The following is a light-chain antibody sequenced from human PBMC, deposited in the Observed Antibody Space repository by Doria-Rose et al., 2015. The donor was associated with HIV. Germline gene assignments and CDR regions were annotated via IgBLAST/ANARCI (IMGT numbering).Light chain of an antibody. CDR2: GNT. CDR1: SSNIGAGFD. V-gene: IGLV1-40*02. J-gene: IGLJ1*01. CDR3: QSYDSRLSVYV. Sequence: QSVLTQPPSVSGAPGQRVAISCTGSSSNIGAGFDVNWYQQFRGTAPKLLIHGNTNRPSGVPDRLSGSKSGTSASLAISGLRAEDEADYYCQSYDSRLSVYVFGTGTKVAVL.